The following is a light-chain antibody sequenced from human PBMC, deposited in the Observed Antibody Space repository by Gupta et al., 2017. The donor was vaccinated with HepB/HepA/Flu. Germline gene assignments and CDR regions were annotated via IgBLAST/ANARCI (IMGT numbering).Light chain of an antibody. Sequence: SSELTQDPAVSVALGQTVRITCQGDSLKNYSASWYQQKPGQAPVLVIYGKNNRPSGIPDRFSCSSSGNTGSLNLTGAQAEEEAYSYGKFRESRGDHLVVFGGGTKLTVL. CDR2: GKN. CDR1: SLKNYS. V-gene: IGLV3-19*01. CDR3: KFRESRGDHLVV. J-gene: IGLJ2*01.